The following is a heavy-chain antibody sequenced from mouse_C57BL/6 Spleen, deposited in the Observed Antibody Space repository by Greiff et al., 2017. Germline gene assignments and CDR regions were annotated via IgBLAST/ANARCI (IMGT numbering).Heavy chain of an antibody. V-gene: IGHV1-50*01. J-gene: IGHJ4*01. CDR1: GYTFTSYW. CDR2: IDPYDSYT. D-gene: IGHD1-2*01. Sequence: QVQLQQPGAELVKPGASVTLSCKASGYTFTSYWMQWVKQRPGQGLEWIGEIDPYDSYTNYNQKFKGKATLTVDKSSSTAYMQLSSLTSEDSAVYYCAISLYYYGFYAMDYWGQGTSVTVSS. CDR3: AISLYYYGFYAMDY.